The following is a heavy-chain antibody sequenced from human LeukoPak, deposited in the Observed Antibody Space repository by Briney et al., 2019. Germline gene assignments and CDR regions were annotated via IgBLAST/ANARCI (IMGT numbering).Heavy chain of an antibody. J-gene: IGHJ4*02. CDR3: ARSQGEWDY. D-gene: IGHD2-8*01. V-gene: IGHV1-2*06. CDR1: GYTFTSYD. Sequence: ASVKVSCKASGYTFTSYDINWVRQATGQGLEWMGRINPNSGDTNYAQNFQGRVIMTRDTSISTAYMELSSLRSDDTAVYYCARSQGEWDYWGQGTLVTVSS. CDR2: INPNSGDT.